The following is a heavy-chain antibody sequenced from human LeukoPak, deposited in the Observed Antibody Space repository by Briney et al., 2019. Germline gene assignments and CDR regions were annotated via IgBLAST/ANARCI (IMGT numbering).Heavy chain of an antibody. Sequence: GGSLRLSCAASGFTFSSYAVSWVRQAPGKGLEWVSAISGSGGSTYYADSVKGRFTISRDNSKNTLYLQMNSLRAEDTAVYYCAKDHCSSTSCYGLNGAFDIWGQGTMVTVSS. D-gene: IGHD2-2*01. CDR1: GFTFSSYA. CDR2: ISGSGGST. CDR3: AKDHCSSTSCYGLNGAFDI. J-gene: IGHJ3*02. V-gene: IGHV3-23*01.